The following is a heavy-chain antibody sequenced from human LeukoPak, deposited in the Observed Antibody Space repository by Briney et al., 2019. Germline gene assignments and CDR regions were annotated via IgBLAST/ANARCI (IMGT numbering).Heavy chain of an antibody. CDR1: GGSISSYY. V-gene: IGHV4-59*01. CDR2: IYYSGIT. CDR3: ARDLTATDAFDI. D-gene: IGHD2-21*02. J-gene: IGHJ3*02. Sequence: PSETLSLTCTVSGGSISSYYWSWIRQPPGQGLEWIGYIYYSGITNYNPSLKSRVTISVDTSKNQFSLKLSSVTAADTAVYYCARDLTATDAFDIWGQGTMVTVSS.